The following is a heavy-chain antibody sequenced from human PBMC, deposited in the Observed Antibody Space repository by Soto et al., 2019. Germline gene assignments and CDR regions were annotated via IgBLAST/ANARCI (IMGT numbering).Heavy chain of an antibody. Sequence: EVQLLESGGGLVQPGGSLRLSCTDSRFSISDYALSWVRQAPGKGLEWVSAISASSTNTYYADSVKGRFVISRDNSKNTLFLQTNSLRGEDTAVYYCAKHFAHLVSGWFDPWGQGTLVTVAS. CDR3: AKHFAHLVSGWFDP. D-gene: IGHD3-10*01. J-gene: IGHJ5*02. V-gene: IGHV3-23*01. CDR2: ISASSTNT. CDR1: RFSISDYA.